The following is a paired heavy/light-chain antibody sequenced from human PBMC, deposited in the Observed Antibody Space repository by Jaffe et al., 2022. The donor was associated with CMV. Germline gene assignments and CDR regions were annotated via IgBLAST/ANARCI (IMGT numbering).Heavy chain of an antibody. V-gene: IGHV1-69*01. D-gene: IGHD1-26*01. Sequence: QVQLVQSGAEVKKPGSSVKVSCKASGGTFSSYAISWVRQAPGQGLEWMGGIIPIFGTANYAQKFQGRVTITADESTSTAYMELSSLRSEDTAVYYCAIGNIVGATFGYYYYGMDVWGQGTTVTVSS. CDR3: AIGNIVGATFGYYYYGMDV. J-gene: IGHJ6*02. CDR2: IIPIFGTA. CDR1: GGTFSSYA.
Light chain of an antibody. V-gene: IGLV2-23*02. Sequence: QSALTQPASVSGSPGQSITISCTGTSSDVGTYNLVSWSQQHPGKAPKLMIYEVSKRPSGVSNRFSGSKSGNTASLTISGLQAEDEADYFCCSYAGSSTSVFGGGTKVTVL. CDR2: EVS. J-gene: IGLJ3*02. CDR1: SSDVGTYNL. CDR3: CSYAGSSTSV.